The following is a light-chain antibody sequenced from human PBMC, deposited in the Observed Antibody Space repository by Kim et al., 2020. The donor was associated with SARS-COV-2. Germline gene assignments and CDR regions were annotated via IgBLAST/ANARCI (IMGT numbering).Light chain of an antibody. V-gene: IGLV1-47*01. J-gene: IGLJ3*02. CDR1: SSHIGSDY. Sequence: GQRVTISCSGSSSHIGSDYVDWYQQLPGTATQPLLHRKCQGPSGVPDRFSGFQSCKSASLAISGLRFEDEAEYYCAVWDESLSGWLFGGGTQLTVL. CDR2: RKC. CDR3: AVWDESLSGWL.